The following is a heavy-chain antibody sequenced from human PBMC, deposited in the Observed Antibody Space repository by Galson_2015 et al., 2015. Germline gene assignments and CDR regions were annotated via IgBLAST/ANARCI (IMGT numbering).Heavy chain of an antibody. D-gene: IGHD2-2*02. V-gene: IGHV7-4-1*02. CDR3: ARDLWEVVPAAIGWFDP. Sequence: SVKVSCKASGYTFSTHAMNWVRQAPGQGLEWMGWINTKTGHPTYAQGLTGRLVFSLDTSVSTAYLQISSLKAEDTAVYYCARDLWEVVPAAIGWFDPWGQGTLVTVSS. CDR1: GYTFSTHA. J-gene: IGHJ5*02. CDR2: INTKTGHP.